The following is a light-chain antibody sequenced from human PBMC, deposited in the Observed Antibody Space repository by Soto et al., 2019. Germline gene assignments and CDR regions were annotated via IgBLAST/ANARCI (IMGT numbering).Light chain of an antibody. CDR3: SSYTSSSAVV. CDR1: SSDVGGYNY. CDR2: EVS. Sequence: QSVLTQPASVSGSPGQSITISCTGTSSDVGGYNYVSWYQQHPGKAPKLMIYEVSYRPSGVSNRFSGSKSGNTASLTISGLQADDEADYYCSSYTSSSAVVFGGGTKLTVL. V-gene: IGLV2-14*01. J-gene: IGLJ2*01.